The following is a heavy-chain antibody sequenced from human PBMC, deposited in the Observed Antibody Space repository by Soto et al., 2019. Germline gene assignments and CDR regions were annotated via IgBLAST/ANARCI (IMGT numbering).Heavy chain of an antibody. Sequence: QVQLVESGGGVVQPGRSLKLSCAASGFDFSSYGMHWVRQATGKGLEWVAVTSYDGSNKYYADSVKGRFTISRDNTKSTLYLQMNSLRAEDTAVYYCAKSHPITVISLDYWGQGILVTVSS. CDR3: AKSHPITVISLDY. CDR1: GFDFSSYG. CDR2: TSYDGSNK. J-gene: IGHJ4*02. V-gene: IGHV3-30*18. D-gene: IGHD3-16*02.